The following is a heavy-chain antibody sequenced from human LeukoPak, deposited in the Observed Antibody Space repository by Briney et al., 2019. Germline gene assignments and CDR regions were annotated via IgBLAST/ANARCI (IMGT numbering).Heavy chain of an antibody. CDR3: ARHWRVLLWFGELSCSFDY. V-gene: IGHV4-34*01. CDR1: GGSFSGYY. J-gene: IGHJ4*02. D-gene: IGHD3-10*01. Sequence: SETLSLTCAVYGGSFSGYYWSWIRQPPGKGLEWIGEINHSGSTNYNPSLKSRVTISVDTSKNQFSLKLSSVTAADTAVYYCARHWRVLLWFGELSCSFDYWGQGTLVTVSS. CDR2: INHSGST.